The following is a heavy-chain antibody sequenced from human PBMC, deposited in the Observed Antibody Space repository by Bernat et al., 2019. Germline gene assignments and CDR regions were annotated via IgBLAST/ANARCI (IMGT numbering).Heavy chain of an antibody. V-gene: IGHV3-30*18. D-gene: IGHD3-22*01. CDR1: GFTFSSYG. CDR3: AKEYYYDSSGYLPDY. Sequence: QVQLVESGGGVVQPGRSLRLSCAASGFTFSSYGMQWVRQAPGKGLEWVAVISYDGSNKYYADSVKGRFTISRDNSKNTLYLQMNSLRAGDTAVYYCAKEYYYDSSGYLPDYWGQGTLVTVSS. CDR2: ISYDGSNK. J-gene: IGHJ4*02.